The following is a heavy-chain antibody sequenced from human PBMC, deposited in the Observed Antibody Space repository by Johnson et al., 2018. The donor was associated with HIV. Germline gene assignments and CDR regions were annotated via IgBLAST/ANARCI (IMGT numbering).Heavy chain of an antibody. CDR2: IGTAGDT. CDR1: GFTFSSYD. J-gene: IGHJ3*02. D-gene: IGHD3-9*01. V-gene: IGHV3-13*01. CDR3: ARRALHYDVLTDYPVAANAFDI. Sequence: EQLVESGGGLVQPGGSLRLSCAASGFTFSSYDMHWVRQGTGKGLEWVSAIGTAGDTYYADSVKGRFTISRDNAKNSLYLQMNSLTAADTAVYYCARRALHYDVLTDYPVAANAFDIWGQGTMVTVSS.